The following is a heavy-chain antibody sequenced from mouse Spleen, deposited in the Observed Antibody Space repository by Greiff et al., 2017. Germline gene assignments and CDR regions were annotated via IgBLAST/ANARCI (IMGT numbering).Heavy chain of an antibody. Sequence: QVQLKQSGAELVRPGASVTLSCKASGYTFTDYEMHWVKQTPVHGLEWIGAIDPETGGTAYNQKFKGKATLTADKSSSTAYMELRSLTSEDSAVYYCTRGGGLYAMDYWGQGTSVTVSS. J-gene: IGHJ4*01. CDR1: GYTFTDYE. V-gene: IGHV1-15*01. CDR2: IDPETGGT. CDR3: TRGGGLYAMDY.